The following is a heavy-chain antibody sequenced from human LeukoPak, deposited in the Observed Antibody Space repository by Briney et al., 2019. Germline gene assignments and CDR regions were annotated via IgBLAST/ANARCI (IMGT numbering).Heavy chain of an antibody. CDR2: TSYDGNNE. Sequence: GGSLRLSCAASGFTFSTYGMHWVRQAPAKGLERVAVTSYDGNNEYYADSVKGRFTIFRDNSKSTLYLQMNSLRAEDTAVYYCAKDRLYCSGGSCSSRAFGGYFDYWGQGTLVTVSS. V-gene: IGHV3-30*18. D-gene: IGHD2-15*01. CDR1: GFTFSTYG. CDR3: AKDRLYCSGGSCSSRAFGGYFDY. J-gene: IGHJ4*02.